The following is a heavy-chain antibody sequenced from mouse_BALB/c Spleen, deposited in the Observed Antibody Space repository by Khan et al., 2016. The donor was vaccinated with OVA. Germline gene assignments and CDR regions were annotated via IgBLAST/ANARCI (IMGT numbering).Heavy chain of an antibody. CDR3: ARPPYFSYVMVY. V-gene: IGHV9-3-1*01. D-gene: IGHD2-10*01. CDR1: GYTFTNYG. J-gene: IGHJ4*01. Sequence: QIQLVQSGPELKKPGETVKISCKASGYTFTNYGLNWVKQAPGKGLQWMGWINTNTGEPTYAVDFKGRFAFSLATSASTASLQINNLKNEDTATYFGARPPYFSYVMVYWGQGTSVTVSS. CDR2: INTNTGEP.